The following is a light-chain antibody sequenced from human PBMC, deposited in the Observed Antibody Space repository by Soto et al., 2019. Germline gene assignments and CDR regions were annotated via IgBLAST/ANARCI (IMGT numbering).Light chain of an antibody. J-gene: IGKJ1*01. V-gene: IGKV1-6*01. CDR3: LKNYNYHRT. Sequence: IQMPPSHSTLSSSVGYRIPITFRASESISSWLAWFQQKQGKANKLLIYAASSLQSGVKSRFSGSESGTDFTITIRSMQNEDFETYYCLKNYNYHRTCGQGNTVDIK. CDR1: ESISSW. CDR2: AAS.